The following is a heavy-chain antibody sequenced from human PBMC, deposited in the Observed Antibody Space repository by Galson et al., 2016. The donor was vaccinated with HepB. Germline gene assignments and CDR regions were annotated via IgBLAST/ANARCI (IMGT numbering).Heavy chain of an antibody. CDR3: ARDSAPGQFFYYGMDV. Sequence: SLRLSCAASGFIFEDYAMHWVRQAPGKGLEWVSTVSWNSANIGYADSVKGRFAISRDNARNSLYLQLSSLRPEDTAFYYCARDSAPGQFFYYGMDVWGMGTAVTVSS. V-gene: IGHV3-9*01. CDR2: VSWNSANI. CDR1: GFIFEDYA. D-gene: IGHD1-1*01. J-gene: IGHJ6*04.